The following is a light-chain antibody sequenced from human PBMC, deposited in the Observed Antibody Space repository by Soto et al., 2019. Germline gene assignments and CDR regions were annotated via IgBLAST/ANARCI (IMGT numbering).Light chain of an antibody. J-gene: IGLJ2*01. CDR2: EVT. CDR3: SSYAGSNNLV. V-gene: IGLV2-8*01. Sequence: QSALTQPPSASGSPGQSVTISCTETSSDVGDFNYVSWYQQHPGKVPKLMIYEVTKRPSGVPDRFSGSKSGNTASLTVSGXXXXDEADYYCSSYAGSNNLVFGGGTQLTVL. CDR1: SSDVGDFNY.